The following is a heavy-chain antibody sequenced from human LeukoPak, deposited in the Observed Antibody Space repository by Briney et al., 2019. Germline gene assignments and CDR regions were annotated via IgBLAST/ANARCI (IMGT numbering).Heavy chain of an antibody. CDR1: GGSISSYY. CDR2: IYYSGST. Sequence: SETLSLTCTVSGGSISSYYWSWIRQPPGKGLEWIGYIYYSGSTNYNPSLKSRVTISVDTSKNQFSLKLNSVTAEDTAVYYCARQASYYGGNKHFDYWGQGTLVTVSS. J-gene: IGHJ4*02. V-gene: IGHV4-59*08. CDR3: ARQASYYGGNKHFDY. D-gene: IGHD4-23*01.